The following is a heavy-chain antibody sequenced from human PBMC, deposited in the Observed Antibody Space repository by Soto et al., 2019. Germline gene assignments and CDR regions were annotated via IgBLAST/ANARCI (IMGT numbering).Heavy chain of an antibody. CDR2: IHYSGGT. CDR1: GASINSYY. J-gene: IGHJ4*02. CDR3: TRGTVTTYFFDY. Sequence: QVQLQESGPGLVRPSETLSLTCTVSGASINSYYWSWIRHSPGKGLEWIGYIHYSGGTNYNPSLKSRVTMSVDTTKNQFSLKVNSVTAADTAVYYCTRGTVTTYFFDYWGQGSLVTVSS. D-gene: IGHD4-17*01. V-gene: IGHV4-59*01.